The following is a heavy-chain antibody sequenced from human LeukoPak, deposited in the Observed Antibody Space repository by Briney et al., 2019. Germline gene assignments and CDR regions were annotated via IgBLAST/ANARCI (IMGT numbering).Heavy chain of an antibody. V-gene: IGHV3-23*01. Sequence: GGSLRLSCEVSGFTFSSYAMSWVRQAPGKGLEWVSAISGSGGTTYYADSLKGRFTISRDNSKNTLYLQMNSLRAEDTAVYYCAREGDSSAFDYWGQGTLVTVSS. CDR2: ISGSGGTT. D-gene: IGHD3-22*01. CDR1: GFTFSSYA. J-gene: IGHJ4*02. CDR3: AREGDSSAFDY.